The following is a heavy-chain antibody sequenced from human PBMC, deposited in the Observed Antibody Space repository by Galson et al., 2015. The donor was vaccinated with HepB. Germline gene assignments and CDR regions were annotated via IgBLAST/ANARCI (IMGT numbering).Heavy chain of an antibody. CDR3: ARTTRYAGEGYFDY. Sequence: QSGAEVKKPGESLEISCKGSGYSFTSYWIGWVRQVPGKGLEWMGISYPGDSDTRHSPSSQGQVTISADKSISTAYLQWSSLKASDTAMYYCARTTRYAGEGYFDYWGQGTLVTVSS. CDR2: SYPGDSDT. V-gene: IGHV5-51*01. D-gene: IGHD3-10*01. J-gene: IGHJ4*02. CDR1: GYSFTSYW.